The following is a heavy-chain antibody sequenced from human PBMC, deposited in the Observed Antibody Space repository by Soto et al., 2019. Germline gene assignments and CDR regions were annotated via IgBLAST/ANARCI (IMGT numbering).Heavy chain of an antibody. V-gene: IGHV3-53*02. Sequence: EVQLVETGGGLIQPGGSLRLSCTASGFTVSSNYMTWVRQAPGKGLEWVSVIYSGGNTYYADSVKGRFTSSRDKSKNTLYLQMNSLRAEDTAVYYCAGATGRYWGQGTLDTVSS. CDR3: AGATGRY. J-gene: IGHJ4*02. CDR2: IYSGGNT. D-gene: IGHD1-1*01. CDR1: GFTVSSNY.